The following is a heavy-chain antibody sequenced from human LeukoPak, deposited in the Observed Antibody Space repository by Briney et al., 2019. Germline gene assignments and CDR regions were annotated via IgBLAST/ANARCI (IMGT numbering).Heavy chain of an antibody. Sequence: GGSLRLSCAASGFTFSGYAMNWVRQAPGKGLEWVSHIYSSDTTYADSVKGRFTISRDNAKNSLYLQMNSLRDEDTAVYYCAKDGLAWFGELNWGQGTLVTVSS. D-gene: IGHD3-10*01. J-gene: IGHJ4*02. V-gene: IGHV3-48*02. CDR3: AKDGLAWFGELN. CDR1: GFTFSGYA. CDR2: IYSSDTT.